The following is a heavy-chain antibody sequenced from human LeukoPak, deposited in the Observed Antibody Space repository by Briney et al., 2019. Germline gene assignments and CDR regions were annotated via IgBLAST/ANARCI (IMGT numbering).Heavy chain of an antibody. Sequence: SETLSLTCAVYGGSFSGYYWSWIRQPPGKGLEWIGEINHSGSTNYNPSLKSRVTISVDTSKNQFSLKLSSVTAADTAVYYCARGYHGCNFGYWGQGTLVTVSS. J-gene: IGHJ4*02. CDR1: GGSFSGYY. V-gene: IGHV4-34*01. CDR3: ARGYHGCNFGY. CDR2: INHSGST. D-gene: IGHD5-24*01.